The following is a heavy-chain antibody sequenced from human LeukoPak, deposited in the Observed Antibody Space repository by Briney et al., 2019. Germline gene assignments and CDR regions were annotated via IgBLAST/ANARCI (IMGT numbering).Heavy chain of an antibody. CDR3: ARGLWSGYILDFVYFDY. CDR2: INPNSGGT. V-gene: IGHV1-2*02. D-gene: IGHD3-3*01. CDR1: GYTFTGYY. Sequence: EASVKVSCKASGYTFTGYYMHWVRQAPGQGLEWMGWINPNSGGTNYAQKFQGRVTMTRDTSISTAYMELSRLRSDDTAVYYCARGLWSGYILDFVYFDYWGQGTLVTVSS. J-gene: IGHJ4*02.